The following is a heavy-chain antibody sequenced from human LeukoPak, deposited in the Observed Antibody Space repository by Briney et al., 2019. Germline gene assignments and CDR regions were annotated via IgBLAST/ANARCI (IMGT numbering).Heavy chain of an antibody. D-gene: IGHD5-18*01. J-gene: IGHJ4*02. CDR2: IFGSCGSP. CDR3: GKTTAGYSSGQKPAWPVDY. Sequence: GGSLRLSCEVSGFTFGSFAMYWVRQGPGKGLEWIAGIFGSCGSPHYADAVKGRFTISRDNSKNTVYLQINSLRAEDTAVYYCGKTTAGYSSGQKPAWPVDYWGQGTLVTVSS. V-gene: IGHV3-23*01. CDR1: GFTFGSFA.